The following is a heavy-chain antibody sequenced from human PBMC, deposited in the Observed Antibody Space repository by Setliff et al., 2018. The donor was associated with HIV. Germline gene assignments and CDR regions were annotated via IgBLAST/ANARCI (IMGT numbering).Heavy chain of an antibody. Sequence: SVKVSCKASGGTFSSYAISWVRQAPGQGLEWMGGIIPIFGTANYAQKFQGRVTMTRDTSANTAYMELSSLRSEDTAVYYCARGSCSGCYLSDYWGLGTLVTVSS. CDR2: IIPIFGTA. CDR1: GGTFSSYA. D-gene: IGHD6-19*01. J-gene: IGHJ4*02. V-gene: IGHV1-69*05. CDR3: ARGSCSGCYLSDY.